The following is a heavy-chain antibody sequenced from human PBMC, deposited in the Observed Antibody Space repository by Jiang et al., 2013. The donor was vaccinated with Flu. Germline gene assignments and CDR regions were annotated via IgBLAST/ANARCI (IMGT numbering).Heavy chain of an antibody. CDR1: GDSISSSNW. CDR2: LSYGST. V-gene: IGHV4-4*02. J-gene: IGHJ4*02. Sequence: LTCAVSGDSISSSNWWSWVRNPQEGAGVDWGNLSYGSTNYNPSLKSRVTISVDKSKNQFSLELSSVTAADTAVYYCARAIGGYSGYAIDYWGQGTLVTVSS. D-gene: IGHD5-12*01. CDR3: ARAIGGYSGYAIDY.